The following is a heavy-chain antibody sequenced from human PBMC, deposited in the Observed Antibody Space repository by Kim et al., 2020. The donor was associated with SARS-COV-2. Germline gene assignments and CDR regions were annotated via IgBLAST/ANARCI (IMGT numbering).Heavy chain of an antibody. CDR1: GFTFSSYA. D-gene: IGHD3-9*01. J-gene: IGHJ4*02. V-gene: IGHV3-23*01. CDR2: ISGSGGST. Sequence: GGSLRLSCAASGFTFSSYAMRWVRQAPGKGLEWVSAISGSGGSTYYADSVKGRFTISRDNSKNTLYLQMNSLRAEDTAVYYCAKDLGLSHYDILTGNVVWGQGTLVTVSS. CDR3: AKDLGLSHYDILTGNVV.